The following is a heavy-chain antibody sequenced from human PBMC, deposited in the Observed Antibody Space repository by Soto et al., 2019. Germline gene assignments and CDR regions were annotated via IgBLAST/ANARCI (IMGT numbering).Heavy chain of an antibody. CDR3: ARDYYDSSGYYYYYYGMDV. D-gene: IGHD3-22*01. Sequence: PGGSLRLSCAASGFAFSSYGMHWVRQAPGKGLEWVAVIWYDGSNKYYADSVKGRFTISRDNSKNTLYLQMNSLRAEDTAVYYCARDYYDSSGYYYYYYGMDVWGQGTTVTVSS. CDR1: GFAFSSYG. V-gene: IGHV3-33*01. CDR2: IWYDGSNK. J-gene: IGHJ6*02.